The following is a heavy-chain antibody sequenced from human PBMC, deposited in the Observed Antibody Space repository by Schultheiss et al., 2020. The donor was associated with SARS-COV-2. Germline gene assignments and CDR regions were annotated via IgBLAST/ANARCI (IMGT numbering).Heavy chain of an antibody. CDR2: ISSSSSYI. J-gene: IGHJ4*02. D-gene: IGHD6-19*01. CDR1: GFTFSSYS. Sequence: GGSLRLSCAASGFTFSSYSMNRVRQAPGKGLEWVSSISSSSSYIYYADSVKGRFTISRDNSKNTLYLQMNSLRAEDTAVYYCAKKAQQWPTAQFDYWGQGTLVTVSS. V-gene: IGHV3-21*04. CDR3: AKKAQQWPTAQFDY.